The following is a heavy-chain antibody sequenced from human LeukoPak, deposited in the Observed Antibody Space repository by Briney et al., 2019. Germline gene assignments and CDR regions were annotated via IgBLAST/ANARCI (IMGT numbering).Heavy chain of an antibody. CDR1: GGSINGYY. D-gene: IGHD6-13*01. CDR2: VYTSGNT. Sequence: SETLSLTCTVSGGSINGYYWSWIRQPAGSGLEWLGRVYTSGNTNYNPSLKSRVTMSVDTSKNQFSLRLSSMTAADTAVYYCARGPILAVGTLAFDIWGQGTMVTVSS. V-gene: IGHV4-4*07. J-gene: IGHJ3*02. CDR3: ARGPILAVGTLAFDI.